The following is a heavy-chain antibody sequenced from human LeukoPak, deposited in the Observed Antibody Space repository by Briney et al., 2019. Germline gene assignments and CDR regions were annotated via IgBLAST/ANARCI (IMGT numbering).Heavy chain of an antibody. CDR1: GFTFSDYA. Sequence: GGSLGLSCAASGFTFSDYAMHWVRQAPGRGLEYVSAVSSVIGRTFYADSVKDRFTISRDNSGNTLYLQMSSLRPEDTAVYYCAKPARGLGIQFGLDSWGQGTLVTVSS. J-gene: IGHJ4*02. V-gene: IGHV3-64D*08. CDR2: VSSVIGRT. CDR3: AKPARGLGIQFGLDS. D-gene: IGHD3-16*01.